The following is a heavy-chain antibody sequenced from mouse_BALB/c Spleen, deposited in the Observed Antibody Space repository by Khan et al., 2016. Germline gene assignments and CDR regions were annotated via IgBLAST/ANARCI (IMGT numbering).Heavy chain of an antibody. CDR1: GYSITSGYS. J-gene: IGHJ4*01. CDR2: IHYSGST. D-gene: IGHD4-1*01. V-gene: IGHV3-1*02. CDR3: ARRPGTGYAMDY. Sequence: EVQLQESGPDLVKPSQSLSLTCTVTGYSITSGYSWHWIRQFPGNKLEWMGYIHYSGSTNYNPSLKSRIAITRDTSKDQFFLQLNSVTTEDTATYYGARRPGTGYAMDYWGQGTSVTVSA.